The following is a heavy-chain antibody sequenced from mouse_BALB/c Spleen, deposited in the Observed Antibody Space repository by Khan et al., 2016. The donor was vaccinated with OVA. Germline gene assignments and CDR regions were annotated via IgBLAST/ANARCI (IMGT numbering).Heavy chain of an antibody. CDR3: ANHGSSSAWFAY. CDR1: GYTFTSYW. D-gene: IGHD1-1*01. J-gene: IGHJ3*01. CDR2: INPSTGYS. Sequence: VQLQESGAELAKPGASVKMSCKASGYTFTSYWMHWLKQRPGQGLEWIGYINPSTGYSEYNQKFKDKATLTADKSSSTAYMQLSSLTSDDSAVYYCANHGSSSAWFAYWGQGTLGTVSA. V-gene: IGHV1-7*01.